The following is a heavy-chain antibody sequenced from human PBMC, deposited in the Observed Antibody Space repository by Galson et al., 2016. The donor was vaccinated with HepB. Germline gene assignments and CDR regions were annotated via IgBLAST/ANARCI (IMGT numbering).Heavy chain of an antibody. D-gene: IGHD2-2*01. Sequence: SVKVSCKASGYTFSSYALNWVRQAPGQGLEWMSWIHTRTGSTSYAQAVTGRYVFSLDTSVSTAYLESSGLKAEDTGVYYCARLVASDASVEASDVWGQGTLATVSS. CDR3: ARLVASDASVEASDV. V-gene: IGHV7-4-1*02. CDR1: GYTFSSYA. CDR2: IHTRTGST. J-gene: IGHJ3*01.